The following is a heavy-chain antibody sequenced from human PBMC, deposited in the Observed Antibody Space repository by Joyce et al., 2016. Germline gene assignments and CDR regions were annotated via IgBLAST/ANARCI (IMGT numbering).Heavy chain of an antibody. V-gene: IGHV4-30-4*01. Sequence: QVQLQESGPGLVKPSQTLSLPCSVSGGSISSGDYYWSWIRQPPGKGLECIGYIYSPGSTYYNLSLKSRITMSVDTSKNQFSLKLSSVTAAETAVYYCARVTWFGDKGFDYWGQGTLVTVSS. CDR1: GGSISSGDYY. CDR3: ARVTWFGDKGFDY. D-gene: IGHD3-10*01. J-gene: IGHJ4*02. CDR2: IYSPGST.